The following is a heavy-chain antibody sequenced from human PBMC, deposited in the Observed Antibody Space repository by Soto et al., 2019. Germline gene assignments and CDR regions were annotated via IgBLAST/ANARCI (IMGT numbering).Heavy chain of an antibody. CDR2: ISGSGGST. V-gene: IGHV3-23*01. J-gene: IGHJ4*02. D-gene: IGHD3-9*01. Sequence: GGSLRLSCAASGFTFSSYAMSWVRQAPGKGLEWVSAISGSGGSTYYADSVKGRFTISRDNSKNTLYLQMNSLRAEDTAVYYXAKLTPPTIFSPWGPVDYWGQGTLVTVSS. CDR1: GFTFSSYA. CDR3: AKLTPPTIFSPWGPVDY.